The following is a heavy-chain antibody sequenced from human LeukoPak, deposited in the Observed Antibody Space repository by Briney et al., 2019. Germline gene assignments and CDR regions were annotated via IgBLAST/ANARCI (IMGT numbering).Heavy chain of an antibody. CDR1: GGSISSSSYY. J-gene: IGHJ4*02. D-gene: IGHD2-2*01. CDR3: ARSGHCSSTSCYAGLGY. V-gene: IGHV4-39*07. CDR2: IYYSGST. Sequence: SETLSLTCTVSGGSISSSSYYWGWIRQPPGKGLEWIGSIYYSGSTNYNPSLKSRVTISVDTSKNQFSLKLSSVTAADTAVYYCARSGHCSSTSCYAGLGYWGQGTLVTVSS.